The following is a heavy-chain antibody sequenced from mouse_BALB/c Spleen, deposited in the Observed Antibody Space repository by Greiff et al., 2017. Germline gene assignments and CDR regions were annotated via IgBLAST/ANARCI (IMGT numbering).Heavy chain of an antibody. CDR1: GFTFSDYY. J-gene: IGHJ2*01. CDR2: ISDGGSYT. V-gene: IGHV5-4*02. D-gene: IGHD2-10*01. CDR3: ARALAYYGNYFDY. Sequence: EVQGVESGGGLVKPGGSLKLSCAASGFTFSDYYMYWVRQTPEKRLEWVATISDGGSYTYYPDSVKGRFTISRDNAKNNLYLQMSSLKSEDTAMYYCARALAYYGNYFDYWGQGTTLTVSS.